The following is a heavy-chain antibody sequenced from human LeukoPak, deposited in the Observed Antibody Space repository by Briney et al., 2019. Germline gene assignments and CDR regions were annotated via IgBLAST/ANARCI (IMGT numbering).Heavy chain of an antibody. CDR1: GYIFTSYG. V-gene: IGHV1-18*04. Sequence: GASVKVSCKASGYIFTSYGISWVRQAPGQGLEWMGWISAYNGNTNYAQKLQGRVTMTTDTSTSTAYMELRSLRSDDTAVYYCARDAPLLWFGELSPSPYYYYGMDVWGKGTTVTVSS. CDR2: ISAYNGNT. J-gene: IGHJ6*04. D-gene: IGHD3-10*01. CDR3: ARDAPLLWFGELSPSPYYYYGMDV.